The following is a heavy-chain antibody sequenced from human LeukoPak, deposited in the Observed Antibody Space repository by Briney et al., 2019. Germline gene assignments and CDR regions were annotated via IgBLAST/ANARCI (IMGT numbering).Heavy chain of an antibody. D-gene: IGHD3-10*01. CDR1: GYTFTSYD. V-gene: IGHV1-8*01. CDR2: MNPNSGNT. CDR3: ARQVTYYYGSGSFVYYMDV. Sequence: ASAKVSCKASGYTFTSYDINWVRQATGQGLEWMGWMNPNSGNTGYAQKFQGRVTMTRNTSISTAYMELSSLRSEDTAVYYCARQVTYYYGSGSFVYYMDVWGKGTTVTASS. J-gene: IGHJ6*03.